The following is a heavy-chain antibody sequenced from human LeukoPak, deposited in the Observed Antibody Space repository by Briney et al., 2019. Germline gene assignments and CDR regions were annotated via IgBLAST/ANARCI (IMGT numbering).Heavy chain of an antibody. CDR1: GFTVDSNY. CDR2: IYTGGNT. Sequence: GGSLRLSCAASGFTVDSNYLSWVRQAPGKGLEWVSTIYTGGNTYYAASVKGRFTISRDNAKNSLYLQMNSLRAEDTAVYYCVRSIGIASAYWGQGTLVTVSS. D-gene: IGHD6-25*01. V-gene: IGHV3-53*01. J-gene: IGHJ4*02. CDR3: VRSIGIASAY.